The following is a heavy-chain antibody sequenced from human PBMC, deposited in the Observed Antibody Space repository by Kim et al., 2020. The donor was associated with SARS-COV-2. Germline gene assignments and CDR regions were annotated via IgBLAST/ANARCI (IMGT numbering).Heavy chain of an antibody. D-gene: IGHD6-13*01. J-gene: IGHJ4*02. Sequence: SETLSLTCTVSGDSISYYYCSWIRQPPGKGLEWIGYIYYSGSTNYNPSLKSRVTISVDTSKNQFSLELTSVTAADTAVYYCARSEGRSSWHQLDHWSQGT. CDR1: GDSISYYY. V-gene: IGHV4-59*01. CDR3: ARSEGRSSWHQLDH. CDR2: IYYSGST.